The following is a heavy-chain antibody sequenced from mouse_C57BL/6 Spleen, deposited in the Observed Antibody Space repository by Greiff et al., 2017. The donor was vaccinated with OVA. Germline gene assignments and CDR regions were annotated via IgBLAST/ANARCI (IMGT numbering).Heavy chain of an antibody. CDR1: GFTFSDYG. J-gene: IGHJ4*01. D-gene: IGHD6-1*01. Sequence: DVKLVESGGGLVQPGGSLKLSCAASGFTFSDYGMAWVRQAPRKGPEWVAFISNLAYSIYYADTVTGRFTISRENAKNTLYLEMSSLRSEDTAMYYCARQGGSSYYAMDYWGQGTSVTVSS. CDR3: ARQGGSSYYAMDY. V-gene: IGHV5-15*01. CDR2: ISNLAYSI.